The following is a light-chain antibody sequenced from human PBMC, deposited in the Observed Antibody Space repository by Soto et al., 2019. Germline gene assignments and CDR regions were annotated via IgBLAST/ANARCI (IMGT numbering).Light chain of an antibody. CDR3: SSYASSNTLI. V-gene: IGLV2-14*01. CDR2: EVT. CDR1: SSDVGGYNY. Sequence: SALIQPASVSGSRGQSITISCTGASSDVGGYNYVSWYQQFPGRAPKVMIYEVTNRPSGVSNRFSGSKSGNTASLTISGLQAEDEADYYCSSYASSNTLIFGGGTKVTVL. J-gene: IGLJ2*01.